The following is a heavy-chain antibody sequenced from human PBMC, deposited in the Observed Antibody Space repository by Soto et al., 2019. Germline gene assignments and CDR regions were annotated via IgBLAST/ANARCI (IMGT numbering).Heavy chain of an antibody. CDR2: IIPIFGTA. J-gene: IGHJ5*02. V-gene: IGHV1-69*13. CDR3: ARDVGPIDRLAP. Sequence: GASVKVSCKASGGTFSSYAISWVRQAPGQGLEWMGGIIPIFGTANYAQKFQGRVTITADESTSTAYMELSSLRSEDTAVYYCARDVGPIDRLAPSGQGTLVTVYS. CDR1: GGTFSSYA. D-gene: IGHD1-26*01.